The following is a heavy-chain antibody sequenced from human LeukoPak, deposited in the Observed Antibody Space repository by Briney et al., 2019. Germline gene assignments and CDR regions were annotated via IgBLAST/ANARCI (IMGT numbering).Heavy chain of an antibody. J-gene: IGHJ4*02. CDR1: GNSISSSSYY. Sequence: PSETLSLTCTVSGNSISSSSYYWVWIRQPPGKGLEWIGSINYYGKTYYNPSVKSRVTISVDTSKNQFSLMVRSVTAADTAVHYCGRSAGFVHFDHWGQGTLVTVTS. CDR2: INYYGKT. D-gene: IGHD3-16*01. CDR3: GRSAGFVHFDH. V-gene: IGHV4-39*07.